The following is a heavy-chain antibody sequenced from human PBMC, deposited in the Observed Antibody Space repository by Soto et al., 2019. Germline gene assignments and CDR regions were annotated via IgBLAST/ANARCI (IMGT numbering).Heavy chain of an antibody. D-gene: IGHD6-19*01. J-gene: IGHJ5*02. CDR2: IYSGGST. Sequence: EVQLVESGGALVQPGGSLRLSCAASGFTVSANYMNWVRQAPGKGLEWVSVIYSGGSTYYADSVKDRFTISRDNSKNTRYLQMNTLRAEDTAVYYCARESVAGQTGRWFDPWGQGTLVTVSS. CDR3: ARESVAGQTGRWFDP. CDR1: GFTVSANY. V-gene: IGHV3-66*01.